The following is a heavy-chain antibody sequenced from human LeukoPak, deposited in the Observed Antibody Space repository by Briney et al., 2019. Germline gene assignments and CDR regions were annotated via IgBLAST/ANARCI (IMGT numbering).Heavy chain of an antibody. J-gene: IGHJ4*02. V-gene: IGHV1-69*13. D-gene: IGHD6-13*01. CDR2: IIPIFGTA. CDR3: GALSSSSFDY. Sequence: RASVKVSCTASGGTFSSYAISWVRQAPGQGLEWMGGIIPIFGTANYAQKFQGRVTITADESTSTAYMELSSLRSEDTAVYYCGALSSSSFDYWGQGTLVTVSS. CDR1: GGTFSSYA.